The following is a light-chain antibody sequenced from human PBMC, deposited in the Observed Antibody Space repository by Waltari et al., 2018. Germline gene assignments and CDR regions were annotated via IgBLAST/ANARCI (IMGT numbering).Light chain of an antibody. Sequence: QSALTQPASVSGSPGQSITISCTGTSSDVGGDDLVSWYQQHPGKVPKPMIYEVCTWPSGVSYRFSGSKSGNTASLTISGLQTEDEADYYCSSYTGSGTFVVFGGGTKLTVL. CDR3: SSYTGSGTFVV. CDR2: EVC. J-gene: IGLJ2*01. V-gene: IGLV2-23*02. CDR1: SSDVGGDDL.